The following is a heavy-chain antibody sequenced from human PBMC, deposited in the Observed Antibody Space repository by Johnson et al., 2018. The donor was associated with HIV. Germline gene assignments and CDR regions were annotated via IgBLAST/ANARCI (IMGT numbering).Heavy chain of an antibody. Sequence: QVQLVESGGGVVQPGTSLRLSCEASGFTFSSYGMHWVRQAPGKGLEWAAVIWFDGSNKYYADSVKGRFTICRDNSENTLYLQMDSLRAEDTAMYYCAIIPAGNSFAVWGQGTMVTVSS. V-gene: IGHV3-33*01. CDR1: GFTFSSYG. CDR3: AIIPAGNSFAV. CDR2: IWFDGSNK. D-gene: IGHD2-21*01. J-gene: IGHJ3*01.